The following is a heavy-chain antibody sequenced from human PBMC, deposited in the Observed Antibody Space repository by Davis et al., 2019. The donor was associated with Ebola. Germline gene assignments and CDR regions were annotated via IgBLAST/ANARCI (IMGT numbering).Heavy chain of an antibody. Sequence: MPSETLSLTCTVSGDSLRSYYWSWTRHAPRKGLEWIGYIYYSGSTNSNPSPKSRVTISVDTSKTQFSLRLTSETAADTANYYCAGHGSYDFWGGFVRGDNWFDPWGQGTLVTVPS. CDR1: GDSLRSYY. CDR2: IYYSGST. D-gene: IGHD3/OR15-3a*01. J-gene: IGHJ5*02. V-gene: IGHV4-59*08. CDR3: AGHGSYDFWGGFVRGDNWFDP.